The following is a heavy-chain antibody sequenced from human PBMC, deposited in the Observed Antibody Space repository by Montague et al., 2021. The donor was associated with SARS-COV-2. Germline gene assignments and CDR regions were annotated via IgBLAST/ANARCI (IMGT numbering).Heavy chain of an antibody. J-gene: IGHJ4*02. CDR2: VHHDGSSGSA. V-gene: IGHV4-59*01. D-gene: IGHD5-12*01. Sequence: SETLSLTCIVSGGSFKNYYWSWIRQPPGKGLEWIGYVHHDGSSGSANYNPSVWSRVTISVDTSKKQFSLHLSSVTPADTAVYFCARVFDNSGYALDYWGQGTQVTVSS. CDR3: ARVFDNSGYALDY. CDR1: GGSFKNYY.